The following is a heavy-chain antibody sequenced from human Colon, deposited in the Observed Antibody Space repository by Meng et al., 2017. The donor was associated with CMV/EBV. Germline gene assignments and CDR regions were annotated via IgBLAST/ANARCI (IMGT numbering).Heavy chain of an antibody. CDR2: IRYDGKNM. CDR1: GISVSGNY. Sequence: GESLKISCVVSGISVSGNYMTWVRQTPGKGLEWVALIRYDGKNMYYQDSVKDRFTISRDNSRNTLYLEMNALRPEDTALYHCAYGGGQLRPIWGRGTRVTVSS. V-gene: IGHV3-30*02. J-gene: IGHJ2*01. D-gene: IGHD4-17*01. CDR3: AYGGGQLRPI.